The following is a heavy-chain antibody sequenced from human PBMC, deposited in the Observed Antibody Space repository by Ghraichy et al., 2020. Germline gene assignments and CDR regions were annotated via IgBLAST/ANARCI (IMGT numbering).Heavy chain of an antibody. Sequence: SETLSLTCTVSGGSISSSSYYWGWIRQPPGKGLEWIGSIYYSGSTYYNPSLKSRVTISVDTSKNQFSLKLSSVTAADTAVYYCARHISRLLGYCSGGSCYGRFDPWGQGTLVTVSS. CDR3: ARHISRLLGYCSGGSCYGRFDP. CDR1: GGSISSSSYY. D-gene: IGHD2-15*01. J-gene: IGHJ5*02. V-gene: IGHV4-39*01. CDR2: IYYSGST.